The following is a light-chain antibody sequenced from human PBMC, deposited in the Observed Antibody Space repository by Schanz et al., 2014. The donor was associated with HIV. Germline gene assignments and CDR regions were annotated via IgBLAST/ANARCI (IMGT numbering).Light chain of an antibody. CDR1: QIIGTN. J-gene: IGKJ1*01. CDR3: QQYDTSPS. Sequence: ERVMTQSPATLSVSPGERATLSCRASQIIGTNLAWYQQRPGQAPRLLIYGASSRATGIPDRFSGSGSGTDFTLTISRVDPEDFALYYCQQYDTSPSFGQGTRVDIK. V-gene: IGKV3D-15*01. CDR2: GAS.